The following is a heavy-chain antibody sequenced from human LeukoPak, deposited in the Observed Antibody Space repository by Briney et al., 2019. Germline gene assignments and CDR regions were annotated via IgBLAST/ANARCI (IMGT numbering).Heavy chain of an antibody. CDR2: VSPNNGDT. D-gene: IGHD1-1*01. CDR3: ARDRESLETGNFDYYYYMDV. J-gene: IGHJ6*03. CDR1: GYTFTGYY. Sequence: ASVKVSCKASGYTFTGYYMHWVRQAPGQGVEWMGWVSPNNGDTNYAQKFQGRVTMTRDTTINTAYMELSRLRSDDTAVYYCARDRESLETGNFDYYYYMDVWGKGTTVTVSS. V-gene: IGHV1-2*02.